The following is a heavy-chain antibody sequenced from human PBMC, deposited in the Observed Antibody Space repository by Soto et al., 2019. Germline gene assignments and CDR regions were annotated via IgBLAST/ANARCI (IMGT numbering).Heavy chain of an antibody. J-gene: IGHJ3*02. CDR2: ISSNGGST. V-gene: IGHV3-64*01. Sequence: GGSLRLSCAASGFTFSSYAMHWVRQAPGKGLEYVSAISSNGGSTYYANSVKGGFTISRDNSKNTLYLQMGSLRAEDMAVYYCARERDYIWGSYRYDAFDIWGQGTMVTVSS. CDR1: GFTFSSYA. CDR3: ARERDYIWGSYRYDAFDI. D-gene: IGHD3-16*02.